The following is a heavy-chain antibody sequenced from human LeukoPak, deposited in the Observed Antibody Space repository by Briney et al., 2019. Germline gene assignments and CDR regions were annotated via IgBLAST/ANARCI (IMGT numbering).Heavy chain of an antibody. CDR1: GFTFGDYA. V-gene: IGHV3-49*03. CDR2: IRSKAYGGTT. J-gene: IGHJ6*02. CDR3: TRLVDEAGYYYYGMDV. Sequence: PGRSLRLSCTASGFTFGDYAMSWFRQAPGKGLEWVGFIRSKAYGGTTEYAASVKGRFTISRDDSKSIAYLQMNSLKTEDTAVYYCTRLVDEAGYYYYGMDVWGQGTTVTVSS. D-gene: IGHD3-10*01.